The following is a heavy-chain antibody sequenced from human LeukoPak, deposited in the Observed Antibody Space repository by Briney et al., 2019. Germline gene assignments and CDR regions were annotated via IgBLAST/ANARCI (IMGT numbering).Heavy chain of an antibody. Sequence: PGGSLRLSCPAPGFTHKNILMSWVRQAPGKGLEWVSIIYSGGSTKYADSVKGRFTISRDTSKNTLYLQMTSLSGEVSALYYCMIDNPRWFYYWGQGTLVTVSS. D-gene: IGHD5-24*01. J-gene: IGHJ4*02. CDR1: GFTHKNIL. CDR3: MIDNPRWFYY. CDR2: IYSGGST. V-gene: IGHV3-53*01.